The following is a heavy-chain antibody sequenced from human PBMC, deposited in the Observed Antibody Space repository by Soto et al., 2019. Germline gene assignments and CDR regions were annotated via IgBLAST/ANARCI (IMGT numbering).Heavy chain of an antibody. V-gene: IGHV3-23*01. D-gene: IGHD3-10*01. Sequence: EVQLLESGGGLVQPGGSLRLSCAASGFTFSSYAMSWVRQAPGKGLEWGSAISGSGGSTYYADSVKGRFTISRDNSKNTLYLQLNSLRAEDTAVYYCAKVWVRGGYYYYGMDVWGQGTTVTVSS. CDR3: AKVWVRGGYYYYGMDV. CDR1: GFTFSSYA. CDR2: ISGSGGST. J-gene: IGHJ6*02.